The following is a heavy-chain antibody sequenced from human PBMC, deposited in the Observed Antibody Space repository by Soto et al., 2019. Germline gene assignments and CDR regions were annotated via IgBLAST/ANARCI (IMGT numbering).Heavy chain of an antibody. CDR2: ISGSGGST. CDR3: AKAALVGATSYYYYYYYGMDV. D-gene: IGHD1-26*01. CDR1: GFTFSSYA. J-gene: IGHJ6*02. Sequence: GGSLRLSCAASGFTFSSYAMSWVRQAPGKGLEWVSAISGSGGSTYYADSVKGRFTISRDNSKNTLYLQMNSLRAEDTAVYYCAKAALVGATSYYYYYYYGMDVWGQGTTVTVSS. V-gene: IGHV3-23*01.